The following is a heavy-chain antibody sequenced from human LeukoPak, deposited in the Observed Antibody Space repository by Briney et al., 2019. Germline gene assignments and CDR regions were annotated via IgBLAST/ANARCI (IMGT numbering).Heavy chain of an antibody. J-gene: IGHJ4*02. CDR1: GFTFSSYG. Sequence: PGGSLRLSCAASGFTFSSYGMHWVRQAPGKGLEWVAVIWYDGSNKYYADSVKGRFTISRDNSKNTLYLQMNSLRDEDTAVYYCARARASGRSGFDYWGQGTLVTVSS. V-gene: IGHV3-33*01. CDR2: IWYDGSNK. D-gene: IGHD2-15*01. CDR3: ARARASGRSGFDY.